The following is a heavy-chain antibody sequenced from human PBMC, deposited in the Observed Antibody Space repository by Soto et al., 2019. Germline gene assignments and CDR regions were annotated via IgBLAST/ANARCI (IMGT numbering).Heavy chain of an antibody. J-gene: IGHJ4*02. CDR1: GGSISSYY. CDR3: AREQGVGDSSSWYGLGFDY. D-gene: IGHD6-13*01. V-gene: IGHV4-59*01. Sequence: SETLSLTCTVSGGSISSYYWSWIRQPPGKGLEWIGYIYYSGSTNYNPSLKSRVTISVDTSKNQFSLKLSSVTAADTAVYYCAREQGVGDSSSWYGLGFDYWGKGTLVTVSS. CDR2: IYYSGST.